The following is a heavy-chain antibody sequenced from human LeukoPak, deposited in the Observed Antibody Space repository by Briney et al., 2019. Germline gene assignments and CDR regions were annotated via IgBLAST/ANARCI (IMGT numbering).Heavy chain of an antibody. CDR3: AKRRGFGGVIFDY. CDR2: ISFDGSKK. V-gene: IGHV3-30*18. D-gene: IGHD3-16*01. CDR1: GFTFSSYG. J-gene: IGHJ4*02. Sequence: GGSLRLSCAASGFTFSSYGMHWVRQAPGKGLGWVAVISFDGSKKYYADSVKGRLTISRDNSKNTLYLQMNSLRAEDTAVYYCAKRRGFGGVIFDYGGQGTLVTVSS.